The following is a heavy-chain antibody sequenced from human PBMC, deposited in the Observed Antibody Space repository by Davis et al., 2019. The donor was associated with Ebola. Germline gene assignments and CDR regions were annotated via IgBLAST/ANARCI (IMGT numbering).Heavy chain of an antibody. J-gene: IGHJ4*02. CDR2: INPNSGGT. D-gene: IGHD2-2*01. V-gene: IGHV1-2*02. CDR3: ARLPLRGYCSSTSCPEDY. Sequence: ASVKVSCKASGYTFTGYYMHWVRQAPGQGLEWMGWINPNSGGTNYAQKFQGRVTMTRDTSISTAYMELSRLRSDDTAVYYCARLPLRGYCSSTSCPEDYWGQGTLVTVSS. CDR1: GYTFTGYY.